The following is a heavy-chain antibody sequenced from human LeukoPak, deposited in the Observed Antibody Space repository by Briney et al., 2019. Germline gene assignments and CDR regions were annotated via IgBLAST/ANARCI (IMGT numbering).Heavy chain of an antibody. CDR2: ISDSGYST. J-gene: IGHJ4*02. Sequence: TGGSLRLSCAASGXTFSNAWMSWVRQAPGKGLEWISGISDSGYSTYYADSVKGRFTISRDNSKNTLYLQMNSLRAEDTAVYYCAKEQSSGWYWGQGTLVTVSS. V-gene: IGHV3-23*01. D-gene: IGHD6-19*01. CDR3: AKEQSSGWY. CDR1: GXTFSNAW.